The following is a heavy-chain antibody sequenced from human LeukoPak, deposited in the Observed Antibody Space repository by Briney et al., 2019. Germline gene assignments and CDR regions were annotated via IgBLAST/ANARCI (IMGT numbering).Heavy chain of an antibody. D-gene: IGHD3-22*01. CDR1: GYTFTGYY. CDR3: ARGFPPRRNYDSSGYYSYHFDY. Sequence: ASVKVSCKASGYTFTGYYMHWVRQAPGQWLEWMGWISAYNGYTIYAQKFQGRVTMTTDTSTSTAYMELRSLRSDDTAVYYCARGFPPRRNYDSSGYYSYHFDYWGQGTLVTVSS. V-gene: IGHV1-18*04. CDR2: ISAYNGYT. J-gene: IGHJ4*02.